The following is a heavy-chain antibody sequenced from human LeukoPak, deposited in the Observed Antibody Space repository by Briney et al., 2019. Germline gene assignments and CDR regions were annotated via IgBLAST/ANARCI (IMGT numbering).Heavy chain of an antibody. CDR3: ARKGGSPDY. J-gene: IGHJ4*02. CDR2: INEDGSEK. D-gene: IGHD6-13*01. V-gene: IGHV3-7*03. CDR1: GFTFSNFW. Sequence: GGSLRLSCEASGFTFSNFWMSWIRQAPGKGLERVAGINEDGSEKVYVDSVKGRFTISRDNAKNSLYLQMDSLRGDDTAVYYCARKGGSPDYWGQGTLVTVSS.